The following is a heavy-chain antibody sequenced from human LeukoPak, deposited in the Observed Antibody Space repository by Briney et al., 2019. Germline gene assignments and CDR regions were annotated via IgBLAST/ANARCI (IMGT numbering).Heavy chain of an antibody. Sequence: PGGSLRLSCAASGFTFDDYAMHWVRQAPGKGLEWVSLISGDGGSTYYADSVKGRFTISRDSSKNSLYLQMNSLRTEDTALYYCALRGYSYGFDYWGQGTLVTVSS. CDR1: GFTFDDYA. CDR2: ISGDGGST. V-gene: IGHV3-43*02. D-gene: IGHD5-18*01. CDR3: ALRGYSYGFDY. J-gene: IGHJ4*02.